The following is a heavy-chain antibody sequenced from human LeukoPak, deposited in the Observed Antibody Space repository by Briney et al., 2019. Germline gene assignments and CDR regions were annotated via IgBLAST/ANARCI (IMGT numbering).Heavy chain of an antibody. CDR3: AKLVGGLPFAL. V-gene: IGHV3-23*01. D-gene: IGHD1-26*01. Sequence: PGGSLRLSCAASGFSFSSYAMSWVRQAPGKGLEWVSTISGSGDSTYYADSVKGRFTISRDNSKNTLYLQMNSLRVEDTALYYCAKLVGGLPFALWGQGTVVTVSS. J-gene: IGHJ3*01. CDR1: GFSFSSYA. CDR2: ISGSGDST.